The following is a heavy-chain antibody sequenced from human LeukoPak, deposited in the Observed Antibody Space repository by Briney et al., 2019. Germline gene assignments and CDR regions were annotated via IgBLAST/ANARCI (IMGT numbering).Heavy chain of an antibody. J-gene: IGHJ4*02. CDR2: ICNGGTT. Sequence: GGSLRLSCAASGVTSNYMTWVRQAPGKGLEWVPVICNGGTTYYADSVKGRFTISRDNSKSTLFVYLQMNSLRTDDTALYYCAGGGEAARSLAYWGQGALVTVSS. D-gene: IGHD6-6*01. CDR1: GVTSNY. V-gene: IGHV3-66*02. CDR3: AGGGEAARSLAY.